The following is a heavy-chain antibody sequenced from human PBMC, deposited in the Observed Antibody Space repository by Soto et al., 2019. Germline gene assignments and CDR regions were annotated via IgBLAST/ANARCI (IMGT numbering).Heavy chain of an antibody. V-gene: IGHV1-8*02. Sequence: QVQLVQSGAEVKKPGASVKVSCRASGYTFSNYDINWVRQAPGQGLEWMGWMNPYNGNTGYAQNFQGRVTMTRTNSISTAYMELGSLSSEDTAIYYCARGPGDLGYFDYWGQGALVTVSS. CDR3: ARGPGDLGYFDY. J-gene: IGHJ4*02. CDR2: MNPYNGNT. D-gene: IGHD3-10*01. CDR1: GYTFSNYD.